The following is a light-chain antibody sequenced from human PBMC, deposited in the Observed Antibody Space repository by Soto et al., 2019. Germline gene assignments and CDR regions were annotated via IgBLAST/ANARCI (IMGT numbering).Light chain of an antibody. CDR1: SSDVGNYNY. CDR3: SSFAVTNKYV. Sequence: QSVLTQPPSASGSPGQSVTISCIGTSSDVGNYNYVSWYQHHPGKAPKLMIFEVNTRPSGVPARFSGSKSDNTASLTISGLQAEDEADYYGSSFAVTNKYVFGSWTKFTVL. J-gene: IGLJ1*01. CDR2: EVN. V-gene: IGLV2-8*01.